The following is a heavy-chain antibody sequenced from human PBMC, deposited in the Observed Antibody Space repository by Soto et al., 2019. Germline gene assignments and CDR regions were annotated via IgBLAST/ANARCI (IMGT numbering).Heavy chain of an antibody. CDR3: AKIYTWNEWQGGSDY. CDR1: GYSFAAYY. V-gene: IGHV1-2*02. J-gene: IGHJ4*01. Sequence: QVHLEQSGAEVKKAGASVKICCKASGYSFAAYYINWVRQVSGQGLEWMGWINPNTGVTDYAQKFQGRVTLTRDTSIKTAYLELTSLRSDDTAVYYCAKIYTWNEWQGGSDYWGHGTLLTVSS. D-gene: IGHD3-3*01. CDR2: INPNTGVT.